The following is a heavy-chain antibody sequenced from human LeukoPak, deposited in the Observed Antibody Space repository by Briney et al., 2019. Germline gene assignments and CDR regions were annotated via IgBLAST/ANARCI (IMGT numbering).Heavy chain of an antibody. CDR1: GFTFSSYS. CDR3: AREPITIHYYYMDV. V-gene: IGHV3-23*01. Sequence: GGSLRLSCAASGFTFSSYSMNWVRQAPGKGLEWVSAISGSGGSTYYADSVKGRFTISRDNSKNTLYLQMNSLRAEDTAVYYCAREPITIHYYYMDVWGKGITVTISS. J-gene: IGHJ6*03. CDR2: ISGSGGST. D-gene: IGHD3-3*01.